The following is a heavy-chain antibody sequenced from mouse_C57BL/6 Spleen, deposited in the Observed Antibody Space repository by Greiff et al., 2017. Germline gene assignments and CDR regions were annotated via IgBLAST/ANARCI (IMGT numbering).Heavy chain of an antibody. CDR3: ARGNYVFDY. V-gene: IGHV2-9-1*01. CDR1: GFSLTNYT. CDR2: IWTGGGT. J-gene: IGHJ2*01. Sequence: VKLMESGPGLVAPSQSLSITCTVSGFSLTNYTISWVRQPPGKGLEWLGVIWTGGGTNYNSALKSRLSLSKDNSKSQVFLKMNSLQTDDTARYYCARGNYVFDYWGQGTTRTVSS. D-gene: IGHD1-1*02.